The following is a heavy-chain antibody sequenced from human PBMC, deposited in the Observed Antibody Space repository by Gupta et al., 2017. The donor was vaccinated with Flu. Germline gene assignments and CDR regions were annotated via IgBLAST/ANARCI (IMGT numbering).Heavy chain of an antibody. Sequence: QVQLQQWGAGLLKPSETLSLTCAVYGGSFSGYYWSWIRQPPGKGLEWIGEINHSGSTNYNPSLKSRVTISVDTSKNQFSLKLSSVTAADTAVYYCAVHYYDSSGYYYDAFDIWGQGTMVTVSS. J-gene: IGHJ3*02. CDR2: INHSGST. CDR1: GGSFSGYY. CDR3: AVHYYDSSGYYYDAFDI. V-gene: IGHV4-34*01. D-gene: IGHD3-22*01.